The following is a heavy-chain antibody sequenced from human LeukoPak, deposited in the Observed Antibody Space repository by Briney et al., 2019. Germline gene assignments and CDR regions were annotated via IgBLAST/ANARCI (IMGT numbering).Heavy chain of an antibody. CDR3: ARAVVVIAPPDY. CDR2: INHSGST. V-gene: IGHV4-34*01. D-gene: IGHD2-21*01. Sequence: PSETLSLTXAVYGGSFSGYYWSWIRQPPGKGLEWIGEINHSGSTNYNPSLKSRVTISVDTSKNQFSLKLSSVTAADTAVYYCARAVVVIAPPDYWGQGTLVTVSS. CDR1: GGSFSGYY. J-gene: IGHJ4*02.